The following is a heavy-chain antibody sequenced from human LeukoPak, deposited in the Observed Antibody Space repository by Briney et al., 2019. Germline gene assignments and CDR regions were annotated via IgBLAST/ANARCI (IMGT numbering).Heavy chain of an antibody. CDR1: GFTISTYG. Sequence: GGSLRLSCAASGFTISTYGMSWVRQAPGKGLEWVSSISGGTTYYADSVKGRFTISRDNSKNTVSLQMNSLRAEDTAVYYCAISVYHSVNCCGQGTLVTVSS. D-gene: IGHD4-17*01. J-gene: IGHJ4*02. CDR3: AISVYHSVNC. CDR2: ISGGTT. V-gene: IGHV3-23*01.